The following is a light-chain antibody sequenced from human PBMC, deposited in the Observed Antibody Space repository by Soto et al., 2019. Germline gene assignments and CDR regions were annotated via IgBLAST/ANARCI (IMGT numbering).Light chain of an antibody. J-gene: IGLJ1*01. CDR2: TTY. CDR3: ASWDDCLRGFV. V-gene: IGLV1-44*01. CDR1: DSNIGSFT. Sequence: QSVLTQPPSASGTPGQRVTISCSGGDSNIGSFTVHWFQQVPGKATKPLIHTTYQRPSGVPDRFSGSKSGNSGSLAISGLQPEDEGDYYCASWDDCLRGFVFGTGTKLTVL.